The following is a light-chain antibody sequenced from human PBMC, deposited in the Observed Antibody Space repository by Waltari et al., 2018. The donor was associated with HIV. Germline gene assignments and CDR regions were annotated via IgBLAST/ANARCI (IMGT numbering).Light chain of an antibody. CDR3: QVWDESTDYVMV. Sequence: SYVLSQPPSVSVAPGQTATIPCGGDSIGSKSVQWYQQRPGKAPLLVPYDDRDRPSGIPERFSGSNSGNMATLTITRVAVVDEADYYCQVWDESTDYVMVFGGGTKLTVL. J-gene: IGLJ3*02. CDR1: SIGSKS. CDR2: DDR. V-gene: IGLV3-21*02.